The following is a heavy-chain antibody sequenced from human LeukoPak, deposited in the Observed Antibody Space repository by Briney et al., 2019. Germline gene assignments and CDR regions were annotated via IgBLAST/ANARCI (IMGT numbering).Heavy chain of an antibody. CDR2: INHSGST. CDR3: ARGYYGDYVDDY. Sequence: SETLSLTCAVYGGSFSGYYWSWIRQPPGKGLEWIGEINHSGSTNYNPSLKSRVTISVDTSKNQFSLKLSSVTAADTAVYYCARGYYGDYVDDYWCQGTLVTVSS. V-gene: IGHV4-34*01. J-gene: IGHJ4*02. D-gene: IGHD4-17*01. CDR1: GGSFSGYY.